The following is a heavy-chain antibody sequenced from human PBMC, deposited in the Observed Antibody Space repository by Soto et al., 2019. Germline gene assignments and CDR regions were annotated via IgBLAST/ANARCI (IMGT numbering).Heavy chain of an antibody. V-gene: IGHV3-49*04. J-gene: IGHJ4*02. CDR1: GFTFGDYA. CDR2: IRSKAYGGTT. CDR3: TRVGDYCSSTSCYTSRPRGSPFDY. Sequence: PGGSLRLSCTASGFTFGDYAMSWVRQAPGKGLEWVGFIRSKAYGGTTEYAASVKGRFTISRDDSKSIAYLQMNSLKTEDTAVYYCTRVGDYCSSTSCYTSRPRGSPFDYWGQGTLVTVSS. D-gene: IGHD2-2*02.